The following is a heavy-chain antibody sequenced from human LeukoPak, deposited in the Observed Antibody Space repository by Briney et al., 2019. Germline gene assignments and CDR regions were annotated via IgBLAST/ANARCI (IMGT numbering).Heavy chain of an antibody. D-gene: IGHD4-17*01. CDR1: GFTFSSYW. V-gene: IGHV3-74*01. Sequence: GGSLRLSCVASGFTFSSYWMHWVRQDPREGLVWVSRINGDGRNINYADSVRGRFTISRDNAKNTLYLQMNTLRVEDTAVYYCWGADYGAVMPSDYWGQGTLVTVSS. J-gene: IGHJ4*02. CDR2: INGDGRNI. CDR3: WGADYGAVMPSDY.